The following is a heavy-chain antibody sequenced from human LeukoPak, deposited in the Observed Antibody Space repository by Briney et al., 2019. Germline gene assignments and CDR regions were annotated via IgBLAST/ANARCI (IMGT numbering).Heavy chain of an antibody. D-gene: IGHD6-13*01. CDR1: GYTFTGYY. CDR3: ARDSVAAAGTVDY. Sequence: GASVKVSCKASGYTFTGYYMHWVRQAPGQGLEWMGWINPNSGGTNYAQKFQGRVTMTRDTSISTAYMELSRLRSDDTAVYYCARDSVAAAGTVDYWGQGTLVTVPS. CDR2: INPNSGGT. V-gene: IGHV1-2*02. J-gene: IGHJ4*02.